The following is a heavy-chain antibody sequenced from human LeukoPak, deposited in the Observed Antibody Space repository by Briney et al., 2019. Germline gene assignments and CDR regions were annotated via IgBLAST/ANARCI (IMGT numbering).Heavy chain of an antibody. J-gene: IGHJ4*02. CDR2: ISGSGGST. V-gene: IGHV3-23*01. CDR3: AKAESIVRGGATLRYFDY. Sequence: GGSLRLSCAASEFTFTSYGMTWVRQAPGKGLEWVSAISGSGGSTYYADSVKGRFTISRDNSKNTLYLQMNSLRAEDTAVYYCAKAESIVRGGATLRYFDYWGQGTLVTVSS. CDR1: EFTFTSYG. D-gene: IGHD1-26*01.